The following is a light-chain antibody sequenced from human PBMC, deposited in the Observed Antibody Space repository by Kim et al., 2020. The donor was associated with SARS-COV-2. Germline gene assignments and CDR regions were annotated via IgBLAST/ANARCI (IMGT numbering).Light chain of an antibody. CDR2: GKH. J-gene: IGLJ2*01. CDR1: CLRNVF. V-gene: IGLV3-19*01. Sequence: TGQGECLRNVFAGGCQQKPGRAPVLVIYGKHKRPSGIPDRLAGSSSGTTASLAITGAQAEDEAGYSVNSRDTNGNWVFGGGTKVTVL. CDR3: NSRDTNGNWV.